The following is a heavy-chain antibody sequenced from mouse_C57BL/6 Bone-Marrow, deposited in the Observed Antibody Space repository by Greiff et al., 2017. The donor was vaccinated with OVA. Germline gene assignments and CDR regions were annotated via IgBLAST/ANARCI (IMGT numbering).Heavy chain of an antibody. CDR2: ISSGSSTI. V-gene: IGHV5-17*01. CDR1: GFTFSDYG. J-gene: IGHJ4*01. Sequence: DVQLVESGGGLVKPGGSLKLSCAASGFTFSDYGMHWVRQAPEKGLEWVAYISSGSSTIYYADTVKGRFTISRDNAKNTLFLQMTSLRSEDTAMYYCARPYYYGSRGGAMDYWGQGTSVTVSS. CDR3: ARPYYYGSRGGAMDY. D-gene: IGHD1-1*01.